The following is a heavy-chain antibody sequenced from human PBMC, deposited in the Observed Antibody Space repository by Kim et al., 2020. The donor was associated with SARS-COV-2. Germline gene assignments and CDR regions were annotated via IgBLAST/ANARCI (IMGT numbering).Heavy chain of an antibody. J-gene: IGHJ3*02. D-gene: IGHD2-2*01. V-gene: IGHV3-13*01. CDR3: ARGGYCSSTSCYGDAFDI. CDR1: GFTFSSYD. CDR2: IGTAGDT. Sequence: GGSLRLSCAASGFTFSSYDMHWVRQATGKGLEWVSAIGTAGDTYYPGSVKGRFTISRENAKNSLYLQMNSLRAGDTAVYYCARGGYCSSTSCYGDAFDIWGQGTMVTVSS.